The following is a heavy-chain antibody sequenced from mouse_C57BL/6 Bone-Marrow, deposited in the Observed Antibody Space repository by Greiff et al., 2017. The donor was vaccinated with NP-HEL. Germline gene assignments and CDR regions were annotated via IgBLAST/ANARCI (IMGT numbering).Heavy chain of an antibody. CDR3: TRADCSGYFPWFAY. D-gene: IGHD3-2*02. Sequence: EVQLQQSGTVLARPGASVKMSCKTSGYTFTSYWMHWVNQRPGQGLEWIGAIYPGNRDTSYNQKFKGKAKLTAVTSASTAYMELSSLTNEDSAVYYCTRADCSGYFPWFAYWGQGTLVTVSA. CDR1: GYTFTSYW. V-gene: IGHV1-5*01. CDR2: IYPGNRDT. J-gene: IGHJ3*01.